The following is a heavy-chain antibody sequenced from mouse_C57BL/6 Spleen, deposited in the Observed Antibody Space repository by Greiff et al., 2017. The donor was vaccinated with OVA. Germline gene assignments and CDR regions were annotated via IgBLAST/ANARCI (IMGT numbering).Heavy chain of an antibody. Sequence: QVQLQQSGAELVKPGASVKLSCKASGYTFTSYWMHWVKQRPGQGLEWIGMIHPNSGSTNYNEKFKSKATLTVDKSSSTAYMQLSSLTSEDSAVYYCARGGYDGYYGFAYWGQGTLVTVSA. V-gene: IGHV1-64*01. CDR2: IHPNSGST. CDR1: GYTFTSYW. D-gene: IGHD2-3*01. J-gene: IGHJ3*01. CDR3: ARGGYDGYYGFAY.